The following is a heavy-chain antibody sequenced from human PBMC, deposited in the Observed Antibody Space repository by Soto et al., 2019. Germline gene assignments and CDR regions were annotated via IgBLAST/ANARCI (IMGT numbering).Heavy chain of an antibody. CDR3: ATDRSVDFWSGYFNIGPRKYGMDA. D-gene: IGHD3-3*01. CDR2: ISGSGGST. Sequence: PGGSLRLSCAASGFTFSSYAMSWFRQAPGKGLEGVSAISGSGGSTYYADSVKGRFTISRDNSKNTLYLQMNTLRAEDTAVYYCATDRSVDFWSGYFNIGPRKYGMDAWGQGTTVTVSS. CDR1: GFTFSSYA. V-gene: IGHV3-23*01. J-gene: IGHJ6*02.